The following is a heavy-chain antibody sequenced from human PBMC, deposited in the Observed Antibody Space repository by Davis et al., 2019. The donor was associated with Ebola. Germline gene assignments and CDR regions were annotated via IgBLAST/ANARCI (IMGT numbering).Heavy chain of an antibody. J-gene: IGHJ4*02. CDR2: IYYTGSA. V-gene: IGHV4-59*12. Sequence: MPSETLSLTCTVSGGSISSYYWSWIRQPPGKGLEWIGYIYYTGSAYYNPSLKSRLTISVDTSKNHFSLKLSSVTAADTAVYYCARERVTFGGVIVIPEPFDYWGQGTLVTVSS. D-gene: IGHD3-16*02. CDR1: GGSISSYY. CDR3: ARERVTFGGVIVIPEPFDY.